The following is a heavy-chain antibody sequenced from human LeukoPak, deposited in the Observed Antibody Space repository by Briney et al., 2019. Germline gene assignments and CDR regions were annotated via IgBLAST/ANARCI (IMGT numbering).Heavy chain of an antibody. CDR1: GFTFSSYE. V-gene: IGHV3-48*03. Sequence: PGGSLRLSYAASGFTFSSYEMNWVRQAPGKGLEWVSYISSSGSTIYYADSVKGRFTISRDNAKNSLYLQMNSLRAEDTAVYYCARAQKTYFDYWGQGTLVTVSS. CDR3: ARAQKTYFDY. CDR2: ISSSGSTI. J-gene: IGHJ4*02.